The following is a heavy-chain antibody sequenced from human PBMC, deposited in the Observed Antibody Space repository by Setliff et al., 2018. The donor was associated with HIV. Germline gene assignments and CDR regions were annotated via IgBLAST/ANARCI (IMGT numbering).Heavy chain of an antibody. J-gene: IGHJ6*03. V-gene: IGHV1-69*05. CDR2: IIPIFGTA. CDR3: ARAPRGVGSSSHYYYYMDV. Sequence: SVKVSCKASGGTFSSYAISWVRQAPGQGLEWMGGIIPIFGTANYAQKFQGRVTMTRNTSLSTAYMQLSSLRSEDTAVYFCARAPRGVGSSSHYYYYMDVWGKGTTVTVSS. D-gene: IGHD2-2*01. CDR1: GGTFSSYA.